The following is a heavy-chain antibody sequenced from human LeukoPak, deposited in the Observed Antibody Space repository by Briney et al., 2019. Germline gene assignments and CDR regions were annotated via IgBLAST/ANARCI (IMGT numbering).Heavy chain of an antibody. CDR3: AKRGVVIRVILVGFHKEAYYFDS. CDR1: GITLSNYA. Sequence: GGSLRLSCAVSGITLSNYAMSWVRQAPGKGLEWVAGISGSGGGTNYADSVKGRFTISRDNPKNTLYLQMNNLRADDTAVNFCAKRGVVIRVILVGFHKEAYYFDSWGQGALVTVSS. CDR2: ISGSGGGT. J-gene: IGHJ4*02. V-gene: IGHV3-23*01. D-gene: IGHD3-22*01.